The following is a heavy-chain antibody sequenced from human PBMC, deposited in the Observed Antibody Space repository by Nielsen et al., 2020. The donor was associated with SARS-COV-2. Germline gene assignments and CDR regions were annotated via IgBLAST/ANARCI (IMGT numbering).Heavy chain of an antibody. CDR3: ARVVVAGYGMDV. Sequence: ASVKVSCKASGYTFTNYGISWVRQAPGQGLEWMGWINPNSGGTNYAQKFQGWVTMTRDTSISTAYMELSRLRSDDTAVYYCARVVVAGYGMDVWGQGTTVTVSS. D-gene: IGHD2-15*01. CDR1: GYTFTNYG. CDR2: INPNSGGT. V-gene: IGHV1-2*04. J-gene: IGHJ6*02.